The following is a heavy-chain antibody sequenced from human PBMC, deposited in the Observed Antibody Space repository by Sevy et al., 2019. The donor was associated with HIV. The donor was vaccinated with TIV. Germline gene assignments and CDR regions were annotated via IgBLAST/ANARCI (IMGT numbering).Heavy chain of an antibody. Sequence: GGSLRLSCAASGFTVSSNHMSWVRQAPGKGLEWVSVIYSGGSTYYADSVKGRFTISRDNSKNTLYLQMNSLRAEDTAVYYCARDRSSGWYGGYYGMDVWGQGTTVTVSS. CDR1: GFTVSSNH. V-gene: IGHV3-53*01. J-gene: IGHJ6*02. CDR2: IYSGGST. CDR3: ARDRSSGWYGGYYGMDV. D-gene: IGHD6-19*01.